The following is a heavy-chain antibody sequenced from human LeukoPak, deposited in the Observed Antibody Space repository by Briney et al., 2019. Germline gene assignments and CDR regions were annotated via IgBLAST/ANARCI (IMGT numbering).Heavy chain of an antibody. CDR1: GFTFSSHT. CDR3: AKDLTSVPTR. D-gene: IGHD4-17*01. J-gene: IGHJ4*02. CDR2: ISSSGRTI. Sequence: GGSLRLSCAASGFTFSSHTMNWVRQAPGKGLEWVSYISSSGRTIHYADSVKGRFTISRDNAENSLYLQMNSLRDEDTAVYYCAKDLTSVPTRWGQGTLVTVSS. V-gene: IGHV3-48*02.